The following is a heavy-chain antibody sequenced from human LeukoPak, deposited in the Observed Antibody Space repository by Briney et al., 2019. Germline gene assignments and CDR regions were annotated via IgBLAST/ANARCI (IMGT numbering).Heavy chain of an antibody. Sequence: GSLRLSCEASGFTFSSYDMSWVRQAPGKGLEWVSGISDSGASTFYADSVKGRFIISRDNSKSTLFLQMNSLRPEDTALYYCAKHSWSHFFDYWGQGTLVTVSS. CDR1: GFTFSSYD. J-gene: IGHJ4*02. CDR3: AKHSWSHFFDY. D-gene: IGHD1-26*01. CDR2: ISDSGAST. V-gene: IGHV3-23*01.